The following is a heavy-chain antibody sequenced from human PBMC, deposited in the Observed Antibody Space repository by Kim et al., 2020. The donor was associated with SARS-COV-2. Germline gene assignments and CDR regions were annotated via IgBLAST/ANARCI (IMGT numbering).Heavy chain of an antibody. CDR1: GFTFSSYD. D-gene: IGHD3-22*01. CDR3: ARADGARWGYDSSGYTGGYYYYGMDV. Sequence: GGSLRLSCAASGFTFSSYDMHWVRQATGKGLEWVSAIGTAGDTYYPGSVKGRFTISRENAKNSLYLQMNSLRAGDTAVYYCARADGARWGYDSSGYTGGYYYYGMDVWGQGTTVTVSS. J-gene: IGHJ6*02. V-gene: IGHV3-13*04. CDR2: IGTAGDT.